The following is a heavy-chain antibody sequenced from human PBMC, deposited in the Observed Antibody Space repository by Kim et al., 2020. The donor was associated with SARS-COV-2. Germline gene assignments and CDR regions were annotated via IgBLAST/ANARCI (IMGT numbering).Heavy chain of an antibody. CDR3: ASPTSLAAAGTY. Sequence: GGSLRLSCAASGFTFSSYAMHWVRQAPGKGLEWVAVISYDGSNKYYADSVKGRFTISRDNSKNTLYLQMNSLRAEDTAVYYCASPTSLAAAGTYSGQGTLVTVSS. CDR2: ISYDGSNK. V-gene: IGHV3-30*04. D-gene: IGHD6-13*01. J-gene: IGHJ4*02. CDR1: GFTFSSYA.